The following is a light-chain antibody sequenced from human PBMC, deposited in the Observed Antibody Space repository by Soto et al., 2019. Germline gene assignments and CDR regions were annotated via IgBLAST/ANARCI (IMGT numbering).Light chain of an antibody. CDR2: EVT. J-gene: IGLJ1*01. CDR1: SSDVGRYNY. Sequence: QSVLTQPPSASGSPGQSVTISCTGTSSDVGRYNYVSWYQQHPGKTPKLIIYEVTKRPSGVPDRFSASKSGNTASLTVSGLQAEDEADYYCSSHAGSNSFYVFGTGTKVT. V-gene: IGLV2-8*01. CDR3: SSHAGSNSFYV.